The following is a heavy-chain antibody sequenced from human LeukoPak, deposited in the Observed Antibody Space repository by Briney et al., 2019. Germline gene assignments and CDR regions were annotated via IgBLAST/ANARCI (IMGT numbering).Heavy chain of an antibody. CDR1: GFTFSTHW. V-gene: IGHV3-21*01. D-gene: IGHD6-6*01. CDR3: ARDGVAALKSYYYYYMDV. CDR2: IISSSSYI. J-gene: IGHJ6*03. Sequence: PGGSLRLSCAASGFTFSTHWMHWVRQAPGKGLEWVSSIISSSSYIYYADSVKGRFTISRDNAKNSLYLQMNSLRAEDTAVYYCARDGVAALKSYYYYYMDVWGKGTTVTVSS.